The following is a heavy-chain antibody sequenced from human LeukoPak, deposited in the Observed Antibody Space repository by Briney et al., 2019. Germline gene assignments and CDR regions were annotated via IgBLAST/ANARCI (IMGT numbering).Heavy chain of an antibody. Sequence: GGSLRLSCAASGFTVSSNYMSWVRQAPGKGLEWVSVIYSGGSTYYADSVKGRFTISRDNSKNTLYLQMNSLRAEDTAVYYCARGDNWNYRGYHYYMDVWGKGTTVTVSS. CDR3: ARGDNWNYRGYHYYMDV. J-gene: IGHJ6*03. D-gene: IGHD1-7*01. CDR1: GFTVSSNY. V-gene: IGHV3-53*01. CDR2: IYSGGST.